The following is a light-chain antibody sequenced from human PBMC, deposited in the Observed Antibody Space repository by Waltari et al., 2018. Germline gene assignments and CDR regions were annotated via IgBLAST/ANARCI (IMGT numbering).Light chain of an antibody. CDR2: GDN. J-gene: IGLJ1*01. CDR3: AVWDGSLNHYV. V-gene: IGLV1-44*01. CDR1: SSNIGSNT. Sequence: QSVLTQPPSASGTPGQRVTISCSGGSSNIGSNTVNWYQQLPGTAPKLRIYGDNHRPSGVPDRFSGSKSGTSVSLVISGLQSEDEADYYCAVWDGSLNHYVFGAGT.